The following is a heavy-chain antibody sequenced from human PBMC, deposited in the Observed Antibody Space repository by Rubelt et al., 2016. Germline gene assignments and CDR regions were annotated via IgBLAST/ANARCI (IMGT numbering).Heavy chain of an antibody. Sequence: GLDCIGEIYHGGSTNYNPSLKSRVTISVEKSKNQFSLKLISVTAADTAVYYCARRSEFVPPYGMDVWGQGTTVTVSS. CDR3: ARRSEFVPPYGMDV. CDR2: IYHGGST. V-gene: IGHV4-4*02. J-gene: IGHJ6*02. D-gene: IGHD3-3*01.